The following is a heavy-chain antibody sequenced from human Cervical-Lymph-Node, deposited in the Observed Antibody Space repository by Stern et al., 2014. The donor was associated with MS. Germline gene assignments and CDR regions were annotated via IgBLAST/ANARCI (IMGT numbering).Heavy chain of an antibody. CDR1: GFTFNNFY. J-gene: IGHJ4*02. V-gene: IGHV3-7*01. CDR3: ARERWVSGDY. CDR2: ISQDGGKS. Sequence: VQLVESGGGLVQPGGSLRLSCAASGFTFNNFYMTWVRQTPGKGLEWVAKISQDGGKSFYVDSVRGRFTISRDNAKNSLYLQMNSLTAEDTAVCFCARERWVSGDYWGQGTLVTVSS. D-gene: IGHD5-24*01.